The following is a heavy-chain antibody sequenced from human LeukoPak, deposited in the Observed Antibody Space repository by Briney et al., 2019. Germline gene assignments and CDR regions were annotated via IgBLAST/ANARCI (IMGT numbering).Heavy chain of an antibody. Sequence: SETLSLTCAVYGGSFSGYYWSWIRQPPGKGLEWIGEINHSGSTNYNPSLKSRVTISVDTSKNQFSLKLSSVTAADTAVYYCARERIVVVPAAILFYGMDVWGQGTTVTVSS. CDR1: GGSFSGYY. V-gene: IGHV4-34*01. CDR2: INHSGST. CDR3: ARERIVVVPAAILFYGMDV. D-gene: IGHD2-2*02. J-gene: IGHJ6*02.